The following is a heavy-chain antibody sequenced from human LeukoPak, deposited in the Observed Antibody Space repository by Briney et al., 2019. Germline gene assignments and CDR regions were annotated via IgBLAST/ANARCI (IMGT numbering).Heavy chain of an antibody. D-gene: IGHD3-16*01. V-gene: IGHV3-23*01. J-gene: IGHJ4*02. CDR1: GFTFSTYA. CDR2: ISGSGGST. Sequence: GGSLRLSCAASGFTFSTYAMSWVRQAPGRGLQWVSTISGSGGSTYYADSLKGRFTISRDDSKNTLYLQMNSLGAEDTAVYYCAKDHSGGQEALDYWGQGILVTVSS. CDR3: AKDHSGGQEALDY.